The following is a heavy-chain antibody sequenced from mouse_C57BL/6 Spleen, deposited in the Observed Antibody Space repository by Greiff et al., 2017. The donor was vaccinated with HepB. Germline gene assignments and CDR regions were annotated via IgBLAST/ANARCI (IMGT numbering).Heavy chain of an antibody. CDR3: TRSKGDLDY. CDR1: GFNIKDDY. Sequence: EVQLQQSGAELVRPGASVKLSCTASGFNIKDDYMHWVRQRPEQGLEWIGWIDPENGDTEYASKFQGKATITADTSSNTAYRQLNSLTSADTAVYYCTRSKGDLDYWGQGTTLTVSS. D-gene: IGHD2-5*01. J-gene: IGHJ2*01. V-gene: IGHV14-4*01. CDR2: IDPENGDT.